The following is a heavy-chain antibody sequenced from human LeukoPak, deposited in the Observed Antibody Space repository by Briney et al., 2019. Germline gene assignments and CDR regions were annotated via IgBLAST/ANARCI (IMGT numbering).Heavy chain of an antibody. CDR1: GGSITNYY. J-gene: IGHJ4*02. CDR2: IYYSGNT. Sequence: PSETLSLTCTVSGGSITNYYWGWIRQPPGKGLEWMGYIYYSGNTKYNPSLKSRVTISADTSKNLFSLKLSSVTAADTAVYYCARGPHQHWTLGQFWGQGSLVTVSS. CDR3: ARGPHQHWTLGQF. D-gene: IGHD3/OR15-3a*01. V-gene: IGHV4-59*01.